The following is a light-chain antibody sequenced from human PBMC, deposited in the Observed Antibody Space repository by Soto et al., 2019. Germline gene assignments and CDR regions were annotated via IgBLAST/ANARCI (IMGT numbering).Light chain of an antibody. Sequence: DIQMTQSPSSLSASVGDRVTITCRASQSISSFLNWYQQRPGRAPKLLIYAASSLQSGVPSRFSSSGSGTDFTIIIRSLQPEDFATCYCQQSYSAPLTFGGGTKVEIK. CDR3: QQSYSAPLT. J-gene: IGKJ4*01. CDR1: QSISSF. CDR2: AAS. V-gene: IGKV1-39*01.